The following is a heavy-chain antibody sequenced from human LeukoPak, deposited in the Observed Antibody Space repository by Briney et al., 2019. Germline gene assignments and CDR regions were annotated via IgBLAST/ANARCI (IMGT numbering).Heavy chain of an antibody. CDR2: TKYDGSQK. J-gene: IGHJ5*02. Sequence: GGSLRLSCTVSGFPFSGHWMNWVRQASGKGLEWVANTKYDGSQKGYVASVEGRFTISRDNAKQSVYLQMNSLRAEDTAVYYCARETWGQISAWGQGTLVTVSS. CDR1: GFPFSGHW. V-gene: IGHV3-7*01. CDR3: ARETWGQISA. D-gene: IGHD3-16*01.